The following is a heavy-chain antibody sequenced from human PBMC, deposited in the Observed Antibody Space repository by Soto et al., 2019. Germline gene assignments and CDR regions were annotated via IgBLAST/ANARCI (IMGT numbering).Heavy chain of an antibody. CDR3: AKDQGRGGGFYCSGGGCYFDY. CDR2: ISGSGGST. Sequence: EVQLLESGGGLVQPGGSLRLSCAASGFTFSSYAMSWVRQAPGKGLEWVSAISGSGGSTYYADSVKGRFTISRDNSKNTLYLQMNSLRAEDTAVYYCAKDQGRGGGFYCSGGGCYFDYWGQGTQVTVSS. D-gene: IGHD2-15*01. V-gene: IGHV3-23*01. J-gene: IGHJ4*02. CDR1: GFTFSSYA.